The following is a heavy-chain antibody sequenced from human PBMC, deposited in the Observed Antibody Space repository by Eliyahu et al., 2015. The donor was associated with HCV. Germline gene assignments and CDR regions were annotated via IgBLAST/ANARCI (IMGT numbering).Heavy chain of an antibody. D-gene: IGHD2-15*01. CDR3: ARDSRTPQNYYYGMDV. J-gene: IGHJ6*02. CDR2: ISAYDGNT. CDR1: GYTFNNYG. Sequence: QVQVVQSGGEVRKPGASVKVSCKPSGYTFNNYGVTWVRQAPGQRXEWMGWISAYDGNTKYAQKFQGRFIMTTDTSTSTAYMELRSLRSDDTALYYCARDSRTPQNYYYGMDVWGQGTAVTVSS. V-gene: IGHV1-18*01.